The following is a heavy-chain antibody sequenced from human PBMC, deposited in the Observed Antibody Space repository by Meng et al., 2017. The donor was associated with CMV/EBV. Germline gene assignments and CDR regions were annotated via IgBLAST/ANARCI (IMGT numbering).Heavy chain of an antibody. V-gene: IGHV3-11*04. J-gene: IGHJ6*02. CDR1: GFTFSDYY. CDR3: ARVSRYDFWSGIYYYYGMDV. D-gene: IGHD3-3*01. Sequence: GGSLRLSCAASGFTFSDYYMSWIRQAPGKGLEWVSYISSSGSTIYYADSVKGRFTISRDNDKNSLYLQMNSLRAEDTAVYYCARVSRYDFWSGIYYYYGMDVWGQGTTVTVSS. CDR2: ISSSGSTI.